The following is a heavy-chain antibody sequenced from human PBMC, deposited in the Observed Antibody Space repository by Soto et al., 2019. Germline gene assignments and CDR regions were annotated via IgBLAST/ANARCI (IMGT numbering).Heavy chain of an antibody. V-gene: IGHV1-2*04. Sequence: GASVKVSCKASGYTFTGYYMHWVRQAPGQGLEWMGWINPNSGGTNYAQKFQGWVTMTRDTSISTAYMELSRLRSDDTAVYYCARTRLDCRTTSCYEFWGQGTLVTSPQ. CDR1: GYTFTGYY. J-gene: IGHJ4*02. D-gene: IGHD2-2*01. CDR2: INPNSGGT. CDR3: ARTRLDCRTTSCYEF.